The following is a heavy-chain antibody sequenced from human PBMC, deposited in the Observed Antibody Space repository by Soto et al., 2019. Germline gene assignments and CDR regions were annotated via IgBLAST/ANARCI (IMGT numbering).Heavy chain of an antibody. CDR2: IIPIFGTA. V-gene: IGHV1-69*13. CDR1: GGTFSSYA. D-gene: IGHD3-22*01. Sequence: SVKVSCKASGGTFSSYAISWVRQAPGQGLEWMGGIIPIFGTANYAQKFQGRVTITADESTSTAYMEMRSLKTEGTAVYYCARDFYYESTRSDYYYFGMDVWGQGTTVTVSS. CDR3: ARDFYYESTRSDYYYFGMDV. J-gene: IGHJ6*02.